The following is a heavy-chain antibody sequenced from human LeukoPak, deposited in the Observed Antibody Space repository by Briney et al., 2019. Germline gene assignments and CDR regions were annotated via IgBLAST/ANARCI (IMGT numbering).Heavy chain of an antibody. D-gene: IGHD5-24*01. Sequence: GGSLRLSCAASGFTLRTYWMSWVRQAPGKGLEWVANIKQDGSEKYYVDSVKGRFTISRDNAKSSLYLQMNSLRAEDTALYYCAKDLGMALDYWGQGTLVTVSS. V-gene: IGHV3-7*03. CDR3: AKDLGMALDY. J-gene: IGHJ4*02. CDR2: IKQDGSEK. CDR1: GFTLRTYW.